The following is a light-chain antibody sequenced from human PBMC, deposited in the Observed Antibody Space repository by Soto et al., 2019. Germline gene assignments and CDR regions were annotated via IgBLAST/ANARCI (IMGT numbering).Light chain of an antibody. CDR2: DVS. Sequence: QSVLTQPRSVSGSPGQSVTISCIGTSSDVGGYNYVSWYQQHPGKAPKLMIYDVSKRPSGVPDRFSGSKSGNTASLTISGLQAEDEADYYCCSYAGSYTLYVFXTGTKVTVL. CDR1: SSDVGGYNY. CDR3: CSYAGSYTLYV. J-gene: IGLJ1*01. V-gene: IGLV2-11*01.